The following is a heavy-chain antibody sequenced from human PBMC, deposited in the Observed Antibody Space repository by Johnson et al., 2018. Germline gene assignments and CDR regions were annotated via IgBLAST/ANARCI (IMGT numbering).Heavy chain of an antibody. CDR3: ARVPTVSLSLRDDYYYGMDV. D-gene: IGHD4-11*01. CDR2: IKQAGSET. V-gene: IGHV3-7*01. J-gene: IGHJ6*02. CDR1: GFTFSSYW. Sequence: EVQLVESGGGLVQPGGSLRLSCAASGFTFSSYWLSWVRQAPGKGLAWVAHIKQAGSETCYVDTVKGRFPSTRENAQNSLYMQMNTLRAEDTALYFCARVPTVSLSLRDDYYYGMDVWGQGTTVTVSS.